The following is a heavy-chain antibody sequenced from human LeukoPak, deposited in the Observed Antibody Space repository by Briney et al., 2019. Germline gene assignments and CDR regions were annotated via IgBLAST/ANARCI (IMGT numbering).Heavy chain of an antibody. CDR3: ARVYYSNSYDYWYFDL. CDR1: GGSISSSNW. J-gene: IGHJ2*01. Sequence: SETLSLTCAVSGGSISSSNWWSWVRQPPGRGLEWIGEIYHSGSTNYNPSLKSRVTISVDKSKNQFSLKLSSVTAADTAVYYCARVYYSNSYDYWYFDLWGRGTLVTVSS. V-gene: IGHV4-4*02. D-gene: IGHD6-13*01. CDR2: IYHSGST.